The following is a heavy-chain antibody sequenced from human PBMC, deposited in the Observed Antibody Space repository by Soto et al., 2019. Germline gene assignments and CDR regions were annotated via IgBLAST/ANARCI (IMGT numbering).Heavy chain of an antibody. V-gene: IGHV4-59*01. D-gene: IGHD3-3*01. J-gene: IGHJ6*03. CDR1: GGSISSYY. Sequence: SETLSLTCTVSGGSISSYYWSWIRQPPGKGLEWIGYIYYSGSTNYNPSLKSRVTTSVDTSKNQFSLKLSSVTAADTAVYYCARVGYYDFWSGYRRPSYYYYYMDVWGKGTTVTVSS. CDR3: ARVGYYDFWSGYRRPSYYYYYMDV. CDR2: IYYSGST.